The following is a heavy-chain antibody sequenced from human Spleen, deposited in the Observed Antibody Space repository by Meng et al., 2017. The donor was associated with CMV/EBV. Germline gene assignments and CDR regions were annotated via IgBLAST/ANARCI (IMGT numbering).Heavy chain of an antibody. Sequence: ASVKVSCKTSGYTYNRYGIIWVRQAPGQGLQWLGWISADRGDTNSAQNIQGRVTMTTDTSTNTAYMKLTNLTSDDTAVYYCARGDGYCTGTSCYSNPDYWGQGTLVTVSS. D-gene: IGHD2-2*02. V-gene: IGHV1-18*01. CDR2: ISADRGDT. CDR1: GYTYNRYG. J-gene: IGHJ4*02. CDR3: ARGDGYCTGTSCYSNPDY.